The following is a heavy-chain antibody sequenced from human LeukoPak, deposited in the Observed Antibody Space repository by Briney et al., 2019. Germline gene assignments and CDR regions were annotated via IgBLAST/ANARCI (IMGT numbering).Heavy chain of an antibody. D-gene: IGHD3-3*01. CDR3: AREGMVPIQYDAFDI. CDR1: GGSISSYY. V-gene: IGHV4-4*07. CDR2: IYTSGST. J-gene: IGHJ3*02. Sequence: PSETLSLTCTVSGGSISSYYWSWIRQPAGKGLEWIGRIYTSGSTNYNPSLKSRVTMSVDTSKNQFSLKLSSVTAADTAVYYCAREGMVPIQYDAFDIWCQGTMVTVSS.